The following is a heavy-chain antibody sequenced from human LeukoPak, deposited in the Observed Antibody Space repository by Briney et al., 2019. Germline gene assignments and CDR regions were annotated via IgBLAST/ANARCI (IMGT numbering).Heavy chain of an antibody. D-gene: IGHD2-15*01. CDR2: INWNGGNT. J-gene: IGHJ3*02. V-gene: IGHV3-20*04. CDR3: AKGPVVTFDI. Sequence: GGSLRLSCAASGFTFSSYWMHWVRQAPGKGLEWVSGINWNGGNTGYADSVKGRFTISRDNSKKTLYLQMNSLRAEDTAVYYCAKGPVVTFDIWGQGTMVTVSS. CDR1: GFTFSSYW.